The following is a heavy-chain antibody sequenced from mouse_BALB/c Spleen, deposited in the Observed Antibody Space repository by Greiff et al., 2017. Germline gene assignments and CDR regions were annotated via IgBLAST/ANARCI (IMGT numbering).Heavy chain of an antibody. D-gene: IGHD4-1*01. J-gene: IGHJ2*01. CDR1: GFTFSNYW. CDR2: IRLKSNNYAT. CDR3: TSDWDVNY. Sequence: EVMLVESGGGLVQPGGSMKLSCVASGFTFSNYWMNWVRQSPEKGLEWVAEIRLKSNNYATHYAESVKGRFTISRDDSKSSVYLQMNNLRAEDTGIYYCTSDWDVNYWGQGTTLTVSS. V-gene: IGHV6-6*02.